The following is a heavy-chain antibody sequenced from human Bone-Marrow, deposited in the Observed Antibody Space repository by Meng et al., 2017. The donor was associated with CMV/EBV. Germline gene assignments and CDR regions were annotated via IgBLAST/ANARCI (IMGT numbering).Heavy chain of an antibody. V-gene: IGHV1-69*05. CDR2: IIPIFGTA. CDR1: GGTFSSYG. Sequence: SVKVSCKASGGTFSSYGISWVRQAPGQGLEWMGGIIPIFGTANYAQKFQGRFTITTDDSTSTAYMELSSLRSDDTAVYYCARGDIIVIPAAAAIYYFDCWGQGTLVTFPS. D-gene: IGHD2-2*01. J-gene: IGHJ4*02. CDR3: ARGDIIVIPAAAAIYYFDC.